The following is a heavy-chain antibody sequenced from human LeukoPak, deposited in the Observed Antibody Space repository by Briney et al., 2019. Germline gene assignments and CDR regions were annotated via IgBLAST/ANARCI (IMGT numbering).Heavy chain of an antibody. CDR2: IYYSGST. V-gene: IGHV4-59*01. D-gene: IGHD1-26*01. J-gene: IGHJ3*02. Sequence: SETLSLTCTVSGGSISSYYWSWIRQPPGKGLEWIGYIYYSGSTNYNPSLKSRVTISVDTSKNLFSLKLSSVTAADTAVYYCARDLIVGATAYAFDIWGQGTMVTVSS. CDR3: ARDLIVGATAYAFDI. CDR1: GGSISSYY.